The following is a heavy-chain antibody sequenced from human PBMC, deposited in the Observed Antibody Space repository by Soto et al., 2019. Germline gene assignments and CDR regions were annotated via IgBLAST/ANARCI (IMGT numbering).Heavy chain of an antibody. V-gene: IGHV3-21*01. CDR1: GFTFSSYS. Sequence: EVQLVESGGGLVKPGGSLRLSCAASGFTFSSYSMNWVRQAPGKGLELVSSISSSSSYIYYADSVKGRFTISRDNAKNSLYLQMNSLRAEDTAVYYCARDLGIAVAGFDYWGQGTLVTVSS. J-gene: IGHJ4*02. CDR2: ISSSSSYI. CDR3: ARDLGIAVAGFDY. D-gene: IGHD6-19*01.